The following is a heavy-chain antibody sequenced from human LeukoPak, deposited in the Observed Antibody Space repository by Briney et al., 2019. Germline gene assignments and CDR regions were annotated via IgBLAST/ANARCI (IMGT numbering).Heavy chain of an antibody. D-gene: IGHD3-22*01. CDR1: AFTFNSYV. CDR2: ISGSGGST. J-gene: IGHJ4*02. Sequence: PGGSLRLSCAASAFTFNSYVMSWVRQTPGQGLEWVSTISGSGGSTNYAGSVKGRFTISRDNSKNTLYLQMNSLRAEDTAVYYCAGSISGNDYYFFSYWGQGTLVTVS. CDR3: AGSISGNDYYFFSY. V-gene: IGHV3-23*01.